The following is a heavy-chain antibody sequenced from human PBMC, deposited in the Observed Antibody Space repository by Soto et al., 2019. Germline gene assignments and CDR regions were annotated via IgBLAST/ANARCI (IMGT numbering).Heavy chain of an antibody. Sequence: GGSLRLSCAASGFTVSSNYMSWVRQAPGKGLEWVSVIYSGGSTYYADSEKGRFTISRDNSKNTLYLQINSLRAEDTAVDYCARGGGFGELFAFDIWGQGTMVTVSS. D-gene: IGHD3-10*01. J-gene: IGHJ3*02. V-gene: IGHV3-66*01. CDR1: GFTVSSNY. CDR2: IYSGGST. CDR3: ARGGGFGELFAFDI.